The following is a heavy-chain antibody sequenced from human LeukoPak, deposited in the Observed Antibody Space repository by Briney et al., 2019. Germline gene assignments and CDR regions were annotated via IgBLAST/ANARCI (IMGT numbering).Heavy chain of an antibody. CDR1: GYTFTAYY. CDR3: ATSPMWGGVVPPRYFDY. V-gene: IGHV1-2*02. Sequence: WASVKVSCKGSGYTFTAYYIHWVRQAPGQGLEWMGWVNPKSGGTNYAQNFQGRVIMTRATSISTAYMELTSLRSDDTALYYCATSPMWGGVVPPRYFDYWGRGTLVTVSS. J-gene: IGHJ4*02. CDR2: VNPKSGGT. D-gene: IGHD3-3*01.